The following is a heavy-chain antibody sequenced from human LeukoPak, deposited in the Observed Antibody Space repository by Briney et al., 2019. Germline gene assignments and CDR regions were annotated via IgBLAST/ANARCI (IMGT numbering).Heavy chain of an antibody. V-gene: IGHV3-23*01. CDR3: ARDRQQQLVHFDY. CDR1: GFTFSSYA. CDR2: ISGSGGST. Sequence: GGSLRLSCAASGFTFSSYAMSWVRQAPGKGLEWVSAISGSGGSTYYADSVKGRFTISRDNSKNTLYLQMNSLRAEDTAVYYCARDRQQQLVHFDYWGQGTLVTVSS. J-gene: IGHJ4*02. D-gene: IGHD6-13*01.